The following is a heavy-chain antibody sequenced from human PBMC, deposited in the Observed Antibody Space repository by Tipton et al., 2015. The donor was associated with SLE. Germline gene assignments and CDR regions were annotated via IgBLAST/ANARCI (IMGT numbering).Heavy chain of an antibody. CDR3: SMYHTSPAAFHF. D-gene: IGHD2-8*01. J-gene: IGHJ3*01. V-gene: IGHV4-34*01. Sequence: TLSLTCAVSGDSLSGDYWNWIRQPPGKGLEWIGEINHSGSASHNPSLKSRVTLSVDTSKNQLSLRLRFVTAADTAVYYCSMYHTSPAAFHFWGQGTMVIVSS. CDR1: GDSLSGDY. CDR2: INHSGSA.